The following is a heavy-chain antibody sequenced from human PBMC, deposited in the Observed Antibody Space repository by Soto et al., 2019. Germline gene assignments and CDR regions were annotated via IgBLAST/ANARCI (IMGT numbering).Heavy chain of an antibody. CDR2: INPNSGGT. CDR1: GYTFTGYY. D-gene: IGHD3-3*01. V-gene: IGHV1-2*04. CDR3: ARGSPLKEYYDFWSGYAYGMDV. J-gene: IGHJ6*02. Sequence: GASVKVSCKASGYTFTGYYMHWVRQAPGQGLEWMGWINPNSGGTNYAQRFQGWVTMTRDTSISTAYMELSRLRSDDTAVYYCARGSPLKEYYDFWSGYAYGMDVRGQGTTVTVSS.